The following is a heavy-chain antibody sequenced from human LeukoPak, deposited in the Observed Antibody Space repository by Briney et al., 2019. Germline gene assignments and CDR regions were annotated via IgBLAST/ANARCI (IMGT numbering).Heavy chain of an antibody. D-gene: IGHD2-15*01. CDR3: ARGPYCSGGSCYFSIYYYYYMDV. V-gene: IGHV4-59*01. CDR1: GGSISSYY. J-gene: IGHJ6*03. CDR2: IYYSGST. Sequence: SETLSLTCTVSGGSISSYYWSWIRQPPGKGLEWIGYIYYSGSTNYNPSLKSRVTISVDTSKNQFSLKLSSVTAADTAVYYCARGPYCSGGSCYFSIYYYYYMDVWGKGTTVTVSS.